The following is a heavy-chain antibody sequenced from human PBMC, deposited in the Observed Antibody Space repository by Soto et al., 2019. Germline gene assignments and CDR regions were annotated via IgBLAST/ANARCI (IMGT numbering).Heavy chain of an antibody. CDR2: IRGSGGHS. D-gene: IGHD3-10*01. J-gene: IGHJ4*02. CDR3: AKDCRRLAVSGSAFDS. Sequence: GGSLRLSCAASGFTFEDYAMAWVRQAPGKGLEWVSSIRGSGGHSSYGDSVKGRFTISRDNVKNMLSLDMSGLTADDTAVYYCAKDCRRLAVSGSAFDSWGQGALVTVSS. CDR1: GFTFEDYA. V-gene: IGHV3-23*01.